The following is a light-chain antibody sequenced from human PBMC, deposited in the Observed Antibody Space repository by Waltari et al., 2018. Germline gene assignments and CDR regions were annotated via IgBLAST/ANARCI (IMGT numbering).Light chain of an antibody. J-gene: IGLJ1*01. V-gene: IGLV2-23*01. Sequence: QSALTQPASVSGSPGQSITIPSTGTTSDAGRYNLFSWYQQHPGKAPKLMIYEGSKRPSGVSNRFSGSKSGNTASLTISGLQAEDEADYYCCSYAGSSTFYVFGTGTKVTVL. CDR3: CSYAGSSTFYV. CDR1: TSDAGRYNL. CDR2: EGS.